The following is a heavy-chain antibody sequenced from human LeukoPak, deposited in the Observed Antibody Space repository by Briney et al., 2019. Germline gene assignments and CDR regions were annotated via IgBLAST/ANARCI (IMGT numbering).Heavy chain of an antibody. D-gene: IGHD5-18*01. CDR1: GGTFSSYA. CDR3: ARVNAGYSYGYYFDY. J-gene: IGHJ4*02. Sequence: SVKVSCKASGGTFSSYAISWVRQAPGQGLEWMGGIIPIFGTANYAQKFQGRVTITADESTSTAYMELSSLRSEDTAVYYCARVNAGYSYGYYFDYWGQGTLVTVSS. CDR2: IIPIFGTA. V-gene: IGHV1-69*13.